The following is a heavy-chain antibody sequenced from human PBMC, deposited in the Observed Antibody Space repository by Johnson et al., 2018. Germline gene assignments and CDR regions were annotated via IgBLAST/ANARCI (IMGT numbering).Heavy chain of an antibody. Sequence: VQLVESGGGVVQPGRSLRLSCAASGFTFDDYDMHWVRQAPGKGLEWVSGISWNSGSIGYADSVKGRFTISRDNAKNSLYLQMNSLGAEETAVYYCAKEGVMEWEYYGPFQYWGPGTLVTVSS. CDR3: AKEGVMEWEYYGPFQY. D-gene: IGHD1-26*01. V-gene: IGHV3-9*01. CDR1: GFTFDDYD. J-gene: IGHJ1*01. CDR2: ISWNSGSI.